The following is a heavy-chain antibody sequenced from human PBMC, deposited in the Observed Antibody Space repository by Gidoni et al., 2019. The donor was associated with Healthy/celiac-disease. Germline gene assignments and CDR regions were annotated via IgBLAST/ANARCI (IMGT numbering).Heavy chain of an antibody. CDR1: GFTFSSYS. Sequence: EVQLVESGGGLVQPGGSLRLSCAASGFTFSSYSMNWVRQAPGKGLEWVSYISSSSSTIYYADSVKGRFTISRDNAKNSLYLQMNSLRDEDTAVYYCARVVGGVVYAIRGFDYWGQGTLVTVSS. D-gene: IGHD2-8*02. CDR3: ARVVGGVVYAIRGFDY. J-gene: IGHJ4*02. V-gene: IGHV3-48*02. CDR2: ISSSSSTI.